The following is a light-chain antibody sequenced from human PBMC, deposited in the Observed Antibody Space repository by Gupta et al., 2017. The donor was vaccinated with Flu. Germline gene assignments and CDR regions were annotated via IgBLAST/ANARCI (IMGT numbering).Light chain of an antibody. CDR1: QSVSSSY. CDR3: QQYGSSPQYT. V-gene: IGKV3-20*01. J-gene: IGKJ2*01. CDR2: GAS. Sequence: PRTLSLSTGEQGTLSCRASQSVSSSYLAWYQQKPGQAPRLLIYGASSRATGIPDFTLTISRLEPEDFAVYYCQQYGSSPQYTFGQGTKLEIK.